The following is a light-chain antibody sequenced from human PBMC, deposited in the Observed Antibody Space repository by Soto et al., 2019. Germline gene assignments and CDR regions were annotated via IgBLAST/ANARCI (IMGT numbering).Light chain of an antibody. CDR2: DAS. CDR3: KQYNSYWT. CDR1: QTISSW. V-gene: IGKV1-5*01. Sequence: DIQMTQSPSTLSGSVGDRVTINCRASQTISSWLAWYQQKPGRAPKLLIYDASSLESGVPSRFSGSGSGTEFTLTISSLQPDDFATYYCKQYNSYWTFGQGTKGDIK. J-gene: IGKJ1*01.